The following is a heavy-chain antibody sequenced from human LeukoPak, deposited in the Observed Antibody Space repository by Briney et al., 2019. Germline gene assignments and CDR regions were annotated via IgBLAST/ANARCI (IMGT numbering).Heavy chain of an antibody. V-gene: IGHV3-23*01. D-gene: IGHD1-26*01. Sequence: PGGSLRLSCAASGITFSNYAMSWVRQAPGKGLEWVSIIGYRGGSIYYAYSVKGRFTISRDNSKNTLPLQMNGLRPEDTAVYYCAKSWGSTRPYYNYMDVWGKGTTVTVSS. CDR3: AKSWGSTRPYYNYMDV. J-gene: IGHJ6*03. CDR1: GITFSNYA. CDR2: IGYRGGSI.